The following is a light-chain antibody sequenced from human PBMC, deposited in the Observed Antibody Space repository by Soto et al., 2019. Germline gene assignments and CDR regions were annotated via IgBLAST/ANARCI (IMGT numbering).Light chain of an antibody. J-gene: IGLJ1*01. Sequence: QSVVPQPASVSGSPGQSIAISCTGTSSDVGGYNYVSWYQQHPGKAPKLMIYDVNNRPSGVSNRFSGSKSGNTASLTISGLQAEDEADYYCSSYTSSSTEVFGTGTKVTVL. CDR1: SSDVGGYNY. V-gene: IGLV2-14*01. CDR3: SSYTSSSTEV. CDR2: DVN.